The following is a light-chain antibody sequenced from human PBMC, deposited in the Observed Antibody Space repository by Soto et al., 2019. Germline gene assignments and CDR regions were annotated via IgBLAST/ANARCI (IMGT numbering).Light chain of an antibody. V-gene: IGKV3-11*01. Sequence: EIVWTQSPATLSLSPGERSTLSCRASQSVSSYLAWYQQKPGQAPRLLIYDASNRATGIPARFSGSGSGTDFTLTSSRLEPEDFAVYYCQQYGSSGTFGQGTTGDIK. CDR3: QQYGSSGT. J-gene: IGKJ1*01. CDR2: DAS. CDR1: QSVSSY.